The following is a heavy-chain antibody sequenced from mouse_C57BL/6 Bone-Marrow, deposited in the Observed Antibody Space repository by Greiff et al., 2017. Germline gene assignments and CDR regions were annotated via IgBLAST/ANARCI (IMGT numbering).Heavy chain of an antibody. Sequence: QVQLQQSGAELARPGASVKLSCKASGYTFTSYGISWVKQRTGQGLEWIGEIYPRSGNTYYNEKFKGKATLTADESSSTAYMELRSLTSEDSAVYFCARDTTVVASYYFDYWGQGTTLTVS. D-gene: IGHD1-1*01. J-gene: IGHJ2*01. CDR3: ARDTTVVASYYFDY. CDR1: GYTFTSYG. V-gene: IGHV1-81*01. CDR2: IYPRSGNT.